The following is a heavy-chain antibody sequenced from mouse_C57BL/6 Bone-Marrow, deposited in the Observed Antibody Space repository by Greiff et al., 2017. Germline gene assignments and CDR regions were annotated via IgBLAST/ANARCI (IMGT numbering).Heavy chain of an antibody. CDR2: IYPGDGDT. D-gene: IGHD1-1*01. V-gene: IGHV1-80*01. CDR3: ARCPSTVVATEAMDY. CDR1: GYAFSSYW. Sequence: QVQLQQSGAELVKPGASVKISCKASGYAFSSYWMNWVKQRPGKGLEWIGQIYPGDGDTNYNGKFKGKATLTADKSSSTACMQLSSLTSEDSAVYFCARCPSTVVATEAMDYWGQGTSVTVSA. J-gene: IGHJ4*01.